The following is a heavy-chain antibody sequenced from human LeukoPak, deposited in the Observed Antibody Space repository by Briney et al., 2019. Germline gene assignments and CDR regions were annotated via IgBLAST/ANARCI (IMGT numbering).Heavy chain of an antibody. CDR2: ISGSGGST. CDR1: GFTFSSYG. J-gene: IGHJ5*02. Sequence: GRSLRLSCAASGFTFSSYGMHWVRQAPGKGLEWVSAISGSGGSTYYADSVKGRFTISRDNSKNTLYLQMNSLRAEDTALYYCTSSGYYYDLRRGFDPWGQGTLVTVSS. D-gene: IGHD3-22*01. V-gene: IGHV3-23*01. CDR3: TSSGYYYDLRRGFDP.